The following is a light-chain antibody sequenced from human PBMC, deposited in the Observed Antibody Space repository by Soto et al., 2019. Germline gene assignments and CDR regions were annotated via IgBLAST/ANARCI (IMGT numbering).Light chain of an antibody. Sequence: QSVLTQPPSVSGAPGQMVTISCTGSSSNIGAGYDVNWYQQLPETAPKLLIFGDSNRPSGVPDRFSGSKSGTSASLVITGLQADDEADYYCQSNDNGLSGSDVFGTGTKLTVL. V-gene: IGLV1-40*01. CDR1: SSNIGAGYD. J-gene: IGLJ1*01. CDR2: GDS. CDR3: QSNDNGLSGSDV.